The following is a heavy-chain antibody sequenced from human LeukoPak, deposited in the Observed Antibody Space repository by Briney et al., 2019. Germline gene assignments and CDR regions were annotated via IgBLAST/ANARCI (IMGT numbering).Heavy chain of an antibody. J-gene: IGHJ5*02. CDR1: GYTFTGYY. CDR3: AKVPPSITAAGNWLGP. V-gene: IGHV1-2*06. CDR2: INPNTGGT. Sequence: GASVKVSCKASGYTFTGYYIHWVRQAPGQGLEWMGRINPNTGGTDYAQKFQGRVTMTRDTSITTAYKELSRLTSDDTAIYYCAKVPPSITAAGNWLGPWGQGALVTVSS. D-gene: IGHD6-13*01.